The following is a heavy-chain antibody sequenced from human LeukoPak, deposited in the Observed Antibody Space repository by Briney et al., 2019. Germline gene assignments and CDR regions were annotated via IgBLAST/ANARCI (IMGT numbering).Heavy chain of an antibody. D-gene: IGHD4-17*01. V-gene: IGHV1-18*01. CDR1: GYTFTSYG. Sequence: ASVKVSCKASGYTFTSYGISWVRQAPGQGLEWMGWISAYNGNTNYAQKLQRRVTIIADKSTCTAYMELSSLRSEDTAVYYCARDYLEYGDYGHGTWGQGTLVTVSS. J-gene: IGHJ5*02. CDR2: ISAYNGNT. CDR3: ARDYLEYGDYGHGT.